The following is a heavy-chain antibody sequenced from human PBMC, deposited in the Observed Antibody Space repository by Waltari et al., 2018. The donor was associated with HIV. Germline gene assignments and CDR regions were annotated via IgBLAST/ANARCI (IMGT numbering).Heavy chain of an antibody. D-gene: IGHD3-22*01. CDR2: INPNSGGT. V-gene: IGHV1-2*06. CDR3: ARIHQAHRYYYDSSGYSVYFDY. CDR1: GYTFTGYY. J-gene: IGHJ4*02. Sequence: QVQLVQSGAEVKKPGASVKVSCKASGYTFTGYYIHWVRKAPGQGLEWMGRINPNSGGTNYAQKFQGRVTMTRDTSISTAYMELSRLRSDDTAVYYCARIHQAHRYYYDSSGYSVYFDYWGQGTLVTVSS.